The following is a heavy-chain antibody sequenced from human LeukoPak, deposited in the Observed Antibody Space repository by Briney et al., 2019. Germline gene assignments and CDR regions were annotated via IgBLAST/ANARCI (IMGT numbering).Heavy chain of an antibody. CDR3: ARDLGVAVRDCWFDP. D-gene: IGHD2-8*01. CDR2: IYYSGST. J-gene: IGHJ5*02. V-gene: IGHV4-59*01. Sequence: KASETLSLTCTVSGGSISSYYWSWIRQPPGKGLEGIGYIYYSGSTNYNPSLKSRVTILVDRSKNQSSLQLSTVPAPDTAVYYCARDLGVAVRDCWFDPWGQGTLVTVSS. CDR1: GGSISSYY.